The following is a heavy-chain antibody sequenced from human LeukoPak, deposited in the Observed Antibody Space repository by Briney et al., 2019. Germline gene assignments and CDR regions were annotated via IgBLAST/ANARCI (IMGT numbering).Heavy chain of an antibody. J-gene: IGHJ6*02. D-gene: IGHD5-24*01. CDR3: AGGVLEAQGWLQWMGTVYSMDV. CDR2: MSSRSGII. Sequence: GGSLRLSCAASGFTFSSYSMNWVRQAPGKGLEWISYMSSRSGIIYYGGSVKGRFTISRDNAKNSLYLQMNSLRPDDTAVYYCAGGVLEAQGWLQWMGTVYSMDVWGQGTPVTVSS. V-gene: IGHV3-48*04. CDR1: GFTFSSYS.